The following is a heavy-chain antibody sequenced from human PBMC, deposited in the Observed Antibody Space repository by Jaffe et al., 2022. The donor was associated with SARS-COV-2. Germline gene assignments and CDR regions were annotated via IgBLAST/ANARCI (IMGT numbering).Heavy chain of an antibody. CDR1: GFTFSNYA. CDR3: AKGGANYYDSSTFWSLD. V-gene: IGHV3-23*01. CDR2: ISGSGGFT. Sequence: EVQLLESGGGLVQPGGSLRLSCAASGFTFSNYAMSWVRQAPGKGLEWVSAISGSGGFTYYADSVKGRFTISRDNSKNTLLYLQMNSLRAEDTAVYYCAKGGANYYDSSTFWSLDWGQGTMVTVSS. J-gene: IGHJ4*02. D-gene: IGHD3-22*01.